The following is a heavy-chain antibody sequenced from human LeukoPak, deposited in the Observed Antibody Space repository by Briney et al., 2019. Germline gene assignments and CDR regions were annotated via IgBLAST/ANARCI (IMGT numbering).Heavy chain of an antibody. D-gene: IGHD4-17*01. J-gene: IGHJ4*02. CDR3: ARVGATVTPRGIDY. Sequence: PSETLSLTCAVYGGSFSGCYWSWIRQPPGKGLEWIGEINHSGSTNYNPSLKSRVTISVDTSKNQFSLKLSSVTAADTAVYYCARVGATVTPRGIDYWGQGTLVTVSS. CDR2: INHSGST. V-gene: IGHV4-34*01. CDR1: GGSFSGCY.